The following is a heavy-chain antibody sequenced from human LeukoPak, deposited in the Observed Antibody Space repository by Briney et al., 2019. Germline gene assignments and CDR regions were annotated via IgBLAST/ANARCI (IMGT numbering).Heavy chain of an antibody. Sequence: SGTLSLTCTVSGGSISSYYWSWIRQPPGKGLEWIGYIYYSGSTNYNPSLKSRVTISVDTSKNQFSLKLSSVTAADTAVYYCARGGSSWSGRIWFDPWGQGTLVTVSS. J-gene: IGHJ5*02. CDR3: ARGGSSWSGRIWFDP. CDR2: IYYSGST. V-gene: IGHV4-59*01. CDR1: GGSISSYY. D-gene: IGHD6-13*01.